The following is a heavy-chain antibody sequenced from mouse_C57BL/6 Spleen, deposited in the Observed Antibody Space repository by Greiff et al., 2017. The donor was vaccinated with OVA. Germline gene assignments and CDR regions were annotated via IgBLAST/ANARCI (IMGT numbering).Heavy chain of an antibody. Sequence: EVQLVESGPGLVKPSQSLSLTCSVTGYSITSGYYWNWIRQFPGNLLEWMGYISYDGSNNYNPSLKNRISITRDTSKNQFFLKLNSVTTEDTATYYCARGYYYGSRYYFDYWGQGTTLTVSS. CDR3: ARGYYYGSRYYFDY. J-gene: IGHJ2*01. CDR2: ISYDGSN. V-gene: IGHV3-6*01. D-gene: IGHD1-1*01. CDR1: GYSITSGYY.